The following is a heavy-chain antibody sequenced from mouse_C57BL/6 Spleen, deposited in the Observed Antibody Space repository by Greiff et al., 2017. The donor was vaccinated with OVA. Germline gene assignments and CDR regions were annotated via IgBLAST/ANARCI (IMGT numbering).Heavy chain of an antibody. J-gene: IGHJ2*01. CDR2: ISSGGDYT. D-gene: IGHD4-1*01. V-gene: IGHV5-9-1*02. CDR1: GFTFSSYA. CDR3: TRDLGGRFFDY. Sequence: VQLKQSGAGLVKPGGSLKLSCAASGFTFSSYAMSWVRQTPEKRLEWVAYISSGGDYTYYADTVKGRLTLSRDNARNTLYMQMSSQKSENTAMYYCTRDLGGRFFDYWGQGTTLTVSS.